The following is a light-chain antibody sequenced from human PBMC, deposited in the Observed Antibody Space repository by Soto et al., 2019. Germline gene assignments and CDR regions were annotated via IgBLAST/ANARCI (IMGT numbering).Light chain of an antibody. V-gene: IGKV1-5*01. CDR1: QTINNW. CDR2: HAS. Sequence: DIQMTQSPSTLSASIGDRVTITCRASQTINNWLAWYQQKPGKAPNLLIYHASNLETGVPSRFSGSAFGTEFTLTISSLQPDDFATYCCQPYNSYPWTFGQGTKVEIK. J-gene: IGKJ1*01. CDR3: QPYNSYPWT.